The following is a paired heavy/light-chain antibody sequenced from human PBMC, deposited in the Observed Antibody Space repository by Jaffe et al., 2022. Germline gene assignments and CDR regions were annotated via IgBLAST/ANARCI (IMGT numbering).Light chain of an antibody. CDR3: QSFDSNLSGSV. Sequence: QSVLTQPPSVSGAPGQRVTISCTGSSSNIGGGFDVHWYQHLPGTAPKLLIYGNNNRPSGVPDRFSGSKSGTSGSLAITGLQAEDEADYYCQSFDSNLSGSVFGGGTKLTVL. CDR1: SSNIGGGFD. CDR2: GNN. V-gene: IGLV1-40*01. J-gene: IGLJ3*02.
Heavy chain of an antibody. V-gene: IGHV4-59*01. Sequence: QVQLQESGPGLVKPSETLSLTCSVSGASISSYFWTWVRQAPGKGLEWIAYVYYSGSTTYNPSLKSRVITSVDTSMNQFSLRLTSVTAADTALYYCARVIGYCSGGMCYSGRFDPWGQGILVTVSS. CDR3: ARVIGYCSGGMCYSGRFDP. CDR1: GASISSYF. CDR2: VYYSGST. D-gene: IGHD2-15*01. J-gene: IGHJ5*02.